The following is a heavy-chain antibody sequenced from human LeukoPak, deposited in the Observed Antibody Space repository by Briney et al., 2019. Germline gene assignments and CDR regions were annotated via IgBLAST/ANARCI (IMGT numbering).Heavy chain of an antibody. J-gene: IGHJ4*02. D-gene: IGHD6-13*01. CDR3: ARSSSWYGLVDY. CDR1: GGSISNYY. CDR2: IYYSGST. Sequence: SETLSLTCTVSGGSISNYYWNWIRQPPGKGLEWIGYIYYSGSTYYDPSLKSRVTISVDTSKNQFSLKLSSVTAADTAVYYCARSSSWYGLVDYWGQGTPGHRLL. V-gene: IGHV4-59*06.